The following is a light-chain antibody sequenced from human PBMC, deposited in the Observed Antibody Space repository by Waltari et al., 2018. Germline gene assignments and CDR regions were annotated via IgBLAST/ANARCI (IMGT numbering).Light chain of an antibody. CDR2: GAS. Sequence: EIVLTQSPGPLSLSPGERATLSCWASQSVGRSLAWDQQKRGQAPRLLIYGASTRATGIPDRFSGSGSGTDFSLTISRLEPEDFAVYYCQHYVRLPVTFGQGTKVEI. V-gene: IGKV3-20*01. CDR1: QSVGRS. J-gene: IGKJ1*01. CDR3: QHYVRLPVT.